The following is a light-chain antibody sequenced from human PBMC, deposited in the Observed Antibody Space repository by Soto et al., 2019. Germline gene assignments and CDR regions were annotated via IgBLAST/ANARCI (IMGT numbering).Light chain of an antibody. Sequence: DIQMTQSPSTLSASVGDRVTITCRASQSISSWLVWYQQKPGKAPKLLIYKASSLESGVPSRFSGSGSETEFTLPISSLQPDDFATYYCQQYNSSPTFGQGTKVEIK. V-gene: IGKV1-5*03. CDR2: KAS. J-gene: IGKJ1*01. CDR3: QQYNSSPT. CDR1: QSISSW.